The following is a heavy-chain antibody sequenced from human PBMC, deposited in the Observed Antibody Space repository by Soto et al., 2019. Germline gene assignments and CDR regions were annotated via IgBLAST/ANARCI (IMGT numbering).Heavy chain of an antibody. CDR1: GFSLSTSGVG. Sequence: QITLKESGPTLVKPTQTLTLTCTFSGFSLSTSGVGVGWIRQPPGKALEWLALIYWDDDKRYSPSLKSRLTIXKXXSKNQVVLTMTNMDPVDTATYYCAHRPRGEFLFDYWGQGTLVTVSS. V-gene: IGHV2-5*02. D-gene: IGHD3-10*01. CDR2: IYWDDDK. J-gene: IGHJ4*02. CDR3: AHRPRGEFLFDY.